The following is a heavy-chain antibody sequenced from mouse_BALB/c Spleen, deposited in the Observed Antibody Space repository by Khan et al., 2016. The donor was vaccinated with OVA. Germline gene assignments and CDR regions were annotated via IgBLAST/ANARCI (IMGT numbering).Heavy chain of an antibody. J-gene: IGHJ4*01. CDR2: ISYSGST. D-gene: IGHD1-1*01. CDR3: ARGNYYGYAMDY. Sequence: EVQLVESGPGLVKPSQSLSLTCTVTGYSITSNYAWNWIRQFPGNKLEWMGYISYSGSTNYNPSLKSRTSITRDTSKNQFFLQLTSETTEDTATYYWARGNYYGYAMDYGGQGTSITVSS. V-gene: IGHV3-2*02. CDR1: GYSITSNYA.